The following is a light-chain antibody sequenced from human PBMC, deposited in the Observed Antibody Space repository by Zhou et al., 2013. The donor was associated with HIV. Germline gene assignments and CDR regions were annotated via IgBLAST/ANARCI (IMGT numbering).Light chain of an antibody. CDR3: QQLNSYPLT. CDR1: QDISSY. V-gene: IGKV1-8*01. J-gene: IGKJ4*01. CDR2: AAS. Sequence: AIRMTQSPSSLSASTGDRVTITCRASQDISSYLAWYQQKPGKAPKLLIYAASTLQSGVPSRFSGSGSGTEFTLTISSLQPEDFATYYCQQLNSYPLTFGGGTKVEIK.